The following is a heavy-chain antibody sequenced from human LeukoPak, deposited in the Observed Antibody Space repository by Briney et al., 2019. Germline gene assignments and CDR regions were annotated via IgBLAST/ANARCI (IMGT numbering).Heavy chain of an antibody. CDR1: GFTFSSYW. J-gene: IGHJ4*02. D-gene: IGHD2-15*01. V-gene: IGHV3-7*01. CDR2: IKQDGSEK. Sequence: GGSLRLSCAAPGFTFSSYWMNWVRQVPGKGLEWVAIIKQDGSEKFHVDSVKGRFTISRDNAKTSLFLQMNSLRVEDTSVYYCVRSNGWTPDYWGQGTLVTVSS. CDR3: VRSNGWTPDY.